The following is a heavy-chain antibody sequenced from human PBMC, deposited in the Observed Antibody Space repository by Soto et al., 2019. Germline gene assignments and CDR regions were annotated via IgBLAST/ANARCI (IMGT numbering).Heavy chain of an antibody. Sequence: QVQLQESGPGLVKPSQTLSLTCTVSGGSISSGGYYWSWIRQHPGKGLEWIGYIYYSGSTYYNPSLKSRVTISVDTSKNQFSRKLSSVTAADTAVYYCARESYCGGDCYDAFDIWGQGTMVTVSS. V-gene: IGHV4-31*03. CDR1: GGSISSGGYY. CDR3: ARESYCGGDCYDAFDI. CDR2: IYYSGST. J-gene: IGHJ3*02. D-gene: IGHD2-21*02.